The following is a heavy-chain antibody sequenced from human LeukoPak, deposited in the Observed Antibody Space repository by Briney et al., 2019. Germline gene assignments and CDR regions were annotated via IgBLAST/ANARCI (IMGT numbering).Heavy chain of an antibody. CDR1: GYSFTSYW. J-gene: IGHJ6*03. V-gene: IGHV5-51*01. D-gene: IGHD4-17*01. Sequence: GESLKISCKGSGYSFTSYWIGWVRQVPGKGLEWMGIIYPGDSDTRYSPSFQGQVTISADKSISTAYLQWSSLKASDTAMYYCASQGSYGDYNHYYYYYMDVWGKGTTVTVSS. CDR2: IYPGDSDT. CDR3: ASQGSYGDYNHYYYYYMDV.